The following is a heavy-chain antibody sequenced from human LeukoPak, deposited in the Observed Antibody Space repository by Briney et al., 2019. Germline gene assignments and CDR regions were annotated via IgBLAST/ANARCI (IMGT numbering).Heavy chain of an antibody. CDR1: GFTFSSYS. CDR2: ISSSSSYI. J-gene: IGHJ4*02. Sequence: PGGSLRLSCAASGFTFSSYSMNRVRQAPGKGLEWVSSISSSSSYIYYADSVKGRFTISRDNAKNSLYLQMNSLRAEGTAVYYCARDCSSTSCYLITPYEHWGQGTLVTVS. CDR3: ARDCSSTSCYLITPYEH. D-gene: IGHD2-2*01. V-gene: IGHV3-21*01.